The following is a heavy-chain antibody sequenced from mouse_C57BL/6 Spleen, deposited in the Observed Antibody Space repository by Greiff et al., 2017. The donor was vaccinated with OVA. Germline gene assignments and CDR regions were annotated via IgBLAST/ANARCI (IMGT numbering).Heavy chain of an antibody. J-gene: IGHJ4*01. D-gene: IGHD2-4*01. CDR2: IYPGDGDT. Sequence: VQLQQSGPELVKPGASVKISCKASGYAFSSSWMNWVKPRPGKGLEWIGRIYPGDGDTNYNGKFKGKATLTADKSSSTAYMQLSSLTSEDSAVYFCARSEYYDYDLYAMDYWGQGTSVTVSS. CDR3: ARSEYYDYDLYAMDY. V-gene: IGHV1-82*01. CDR1: GYAFSSSW.